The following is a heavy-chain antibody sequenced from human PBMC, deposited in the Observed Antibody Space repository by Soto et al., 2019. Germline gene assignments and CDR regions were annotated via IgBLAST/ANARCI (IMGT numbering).Heavy chain of an antibody. Sequence: EVQLLESGGGLVQPGGSLRLSCAASGFTFSNYAMSWVRQAPGKGLEWVSSITSRTDSTYYADSVKGRFTISRDNSKNTRYLQMNSPRGEDTAIYYCAKDRPNYDNSGEAYYKAGGDSWGQGTLVTVSS. CDR1: GFTFSNYA. CDR2: ITSRTDST. CDR3: AKDRPNYDNSGEAYYKAGGDS. D-gene: IGHD3-10*01. V-gene: IGHV3-23*01. J-gene: IGHJ5*01.